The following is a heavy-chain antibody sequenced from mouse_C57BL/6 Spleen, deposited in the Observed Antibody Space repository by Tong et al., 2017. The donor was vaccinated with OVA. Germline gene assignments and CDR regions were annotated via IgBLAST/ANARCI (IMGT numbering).Heavy chain of an antibody. CDR1: GFTFSSYG. J-gene: IGHJ3*01. CDR2: ISSGGSYT. D-gene: IGHD2-4*01. Sequence: EVQLQESGGDLVKPGGSLKLSCAASGFTFSSYGMSWVRQTPDKRLEWVATISSGGSYTYYPDSVKGRFTISRDNAKNTLYLQMSSLRSEDTAMYYCARHYMTTTGFAYWGQGTLVTVPA. V-gene: IGHV5-6*01. CDR3: ARHYMTTTGFAY.